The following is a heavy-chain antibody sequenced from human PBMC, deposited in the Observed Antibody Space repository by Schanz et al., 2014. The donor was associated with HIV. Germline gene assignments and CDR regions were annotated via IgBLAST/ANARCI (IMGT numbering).Heavy chain of an antibody. Sequence: QVQLQESGPGLVKPSQTLSLTCTVSGGSISSGDYYWSWIRQPPGEGLEWIGFSYYSRSTYYNPSLESRVTISVDASRNQFSLKLRSVTAADTAVYYCARVSQFCSGGSCYLGYFHHWGQGTLVTVSS. V-gene: IGHV4-30-4*01. CDR1: GGSISSGDYY. CDR3: ARVSQFCSGGSCYLGYFHH. J-gene: IGHJ1*01. CDR2: SYYSRST. D-gene: IGHD2-15*01.